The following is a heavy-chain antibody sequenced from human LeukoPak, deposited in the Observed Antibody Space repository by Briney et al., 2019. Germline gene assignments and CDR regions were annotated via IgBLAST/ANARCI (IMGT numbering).Heavy chain of an antibody. J-gene: IGHJ3*02. V-gene: IGHV3-30-3*01. CDR1: GFTFSSYA. CDR2: ISYDGSNK. CDR3: ARGYSSSWIPDAFDI. D-gene: IGHD6-13*01. Sequence: GGSLRLSCAASGFTFSSYAMHWVRQAPSKGLEWVAVISYDGSNKYYADSVKGRFTISRDNSKNTLYLQMNSLRAEDTAVYYCARGYSSSWIPDAFDIWGQGTMVTVSS.